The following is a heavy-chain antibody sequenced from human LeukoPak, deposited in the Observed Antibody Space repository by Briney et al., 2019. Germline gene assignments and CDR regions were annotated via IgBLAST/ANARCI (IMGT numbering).Heavy chain of an antibody. D-gene: IGHD6-13*01. CDR3: AKWGSSWYYDY. CDR1: GFTFSSYG. CDR2: ISYDGSNK. Sequence: PGGSLRLSCAASGFTFSSYGMHWFRQAPGKGLEWVAVISYDGSNKYYADSVKGRFTISRDNSKNKLYLQMNSLRAEDTAVYYCAKWGSSWYYDYWGQGTLVTVSS. V-gene: IGHV3-30*18. J-gene: IGHJ4*02.